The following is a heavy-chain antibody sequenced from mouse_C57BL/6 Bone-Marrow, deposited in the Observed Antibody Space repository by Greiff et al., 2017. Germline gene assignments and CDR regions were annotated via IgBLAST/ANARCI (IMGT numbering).Heavy chain of an antibody. D-gene: IGHD1-1*01. V-gene: IGHV1-63*01. CDR3: ARRDYGSSSWYFDV. CDR1: GYTFTNYW. CDR2: IYPGGGYT. J-gene: IGHJ1*03. Sequence: VQLKESGAELVRPGTSVKMSCKASGYTFTNYWIGWAKQRPGHGLEWIGDIYPGGGYTNYNEKFKGKATLTADKSSSTAYMQFSSLTSEDSAIYYCARRDYGSSSWYFDVWGTGTTVTVSS.